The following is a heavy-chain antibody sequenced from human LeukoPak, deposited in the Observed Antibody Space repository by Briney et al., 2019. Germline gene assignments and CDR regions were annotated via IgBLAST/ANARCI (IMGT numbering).Heavy chain of an antibody. CDR1: GFTFSNAW. J-gene: IGHJ4*02. D-gene: IGHD3-9*01. CDR2: IKSKTDGGTT. Sequence: PGGSLRLSCAASGFTFSNAWMSWVRPAPGKGLGWVGRIKSKTDGGTTDYAAPVKGRFTISRDDSKNTMYLQMNSLKTEDTAVYYCTTALRYFDWLSIDYWGQGTLVTVSS. V-gene: IGHV3-15*01. CDR3: TTALRYFDWLSIDY.